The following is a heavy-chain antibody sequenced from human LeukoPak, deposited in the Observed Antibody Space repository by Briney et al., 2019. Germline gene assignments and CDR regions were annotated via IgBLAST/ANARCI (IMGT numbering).Heavy chain of an antibody. CDR2: IDYSGST. J-gene: IGHJ6*02. V-gene: IGHV4-59*01. Sequence: PSETLSLTYTVSGASISSYYWSWIRQPPGKGLEWIGYIDYSGSTNYTPSLKSRVTISVDTSKNQFSLKLSSVTAADTALYYCAREAWVSGDSKYRYYGIDVWGQGTTVTVSS. D-gene: IGHD4-17*01. CDR3: AREAWVSGDSKYRYYGIDV. CDR1: GASISSYY.